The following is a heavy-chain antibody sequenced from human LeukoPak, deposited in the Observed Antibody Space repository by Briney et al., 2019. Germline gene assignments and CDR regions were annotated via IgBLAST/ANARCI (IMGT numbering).Heavy chain of an antibody. Sequence: GASVKVSCKASGGTFSSYAISWVRQAPGQGLEWMGGIIPIFGTANYAQKFQGRVTMTEDTSTDTAYMELSSLRSEDTAVYYCATDVHSGYYWGQGTLVTVSS. CDR1: GGTFSSYA. J-gene: IGHJ4*02. CDR2: IIPIFGTA. D-gene: IGHD5-12*01. V-gene: IGHV1-69*06. CDR3: ATDVHSGYY.